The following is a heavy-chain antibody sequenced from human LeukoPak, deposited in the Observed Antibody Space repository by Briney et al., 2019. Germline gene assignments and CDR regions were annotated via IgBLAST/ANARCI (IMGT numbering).Heavy chain of an antibody. CDR1: GFNFEDYT. D-gene: IGHD3-22*01. CDR3: VKDLSYESSGYVFDH. Sequence: PGGSLRLSCAATGFNFEDYTTHWVRQAPGKTLEWVSLISWDGTPYYTDSVKGRFTISRDNSKNSLYLQMDTLRSEDAAFYYCVKDLSYESSGYVFDHWGQGTLVTVSS. V-gene: IGHV3-43*01. CDR2: ISWDGTP. J-gene: IGHJ4*02.